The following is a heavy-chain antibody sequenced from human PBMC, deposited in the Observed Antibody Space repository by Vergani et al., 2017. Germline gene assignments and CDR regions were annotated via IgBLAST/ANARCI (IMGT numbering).Heavy chain of an antibody. CDR2: IKQDGSEK. Sequence: EVQLVESGGGLVQPGGSLRLSCAASGFTFSSYWMSWVRQAPGKGLEWVANIKQDGSEKYYVDSVKGRFTISRDNAKNSLYLQMNRLRAEDTAVYYCARAGDFWSGYYGDYWGQGTLVTVSS. CDR3: ARAGDFWSGYYGDY. V-gene: IGHV3-7*03. D-gene: IGHD3-3*01. CDR1: GFTFSSYW. J-gene: IGHJ4*02.